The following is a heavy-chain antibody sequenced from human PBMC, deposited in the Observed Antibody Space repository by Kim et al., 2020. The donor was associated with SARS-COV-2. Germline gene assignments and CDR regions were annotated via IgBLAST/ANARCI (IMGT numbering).Heavy chain of an antibody. J-gene: IGHJ4*02. CDR2: IYYSGST. CDR3: ARAQLWAPRTFDY. Sequence: SETLSLTCTVPGGSISSYYWSWIRQPPGKGLEWIGYIYYSGSTNYNPSLKSRVTISVDTSKNQFSLKLSSVTAADTAVYYCARAQLWAPRTFDYWGQGTLVTVSS. D-gene: IGHD5-18*01. CDR1: GGSISSYY. V-gene: IGHV4-59*01.